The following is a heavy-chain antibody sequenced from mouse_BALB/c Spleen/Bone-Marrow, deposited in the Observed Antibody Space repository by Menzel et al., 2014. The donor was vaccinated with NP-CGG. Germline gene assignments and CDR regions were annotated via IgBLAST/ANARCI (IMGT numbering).Heavy chain of an antibody. J-gene: IGHJ2*01. D-gene: IGHD2-1*01. CDR2: FSPGDGDT. V-gene: IGHV1-80*01. CDR1: GYAFSTYW. CDR3: ARVYYGNLDH. Sequence: VHLVESGAGLVRPGSSVKISCKASGYAFSTYWMNWVKQRPGQGLEWIGQFSPGDGDTNYNGKFRGKATLTADKSSSTAYIQLSSLTSEDSAVYFCARVYYGNLDHWGQGTTLTVSS.